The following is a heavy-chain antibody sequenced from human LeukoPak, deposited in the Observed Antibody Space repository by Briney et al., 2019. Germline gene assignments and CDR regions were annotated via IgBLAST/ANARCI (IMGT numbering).Heavy chain of an antibody. CDR1: GGSFSGYY. V-gene: IGHV4-34*01. CDR3: ARIFRGAYFDY. D-gene: IGHD3-10*01. Sequence: SETLSLTCAVYGGSFSGYYWSWIRQPPGKGLEWIGEINHSGSTNYNPSLKSRVTVSDDKSKNQFSLKLSSVTAADTAVYYCARIFRGAYFDYWGQGTLVTVSS. CDR2: INHSGST. J-gene: IGHJ4*02.